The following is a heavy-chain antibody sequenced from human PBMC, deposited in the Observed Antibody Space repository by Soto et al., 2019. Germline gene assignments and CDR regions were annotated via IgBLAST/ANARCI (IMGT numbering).Heavy chain of an antibody. V-gene: IGHV3-48*03. J-gene: IGHJ4*02. CDR1: GFTFSSYE. Sequence: GGSLRLSCAASGFTFSSYEMNWVRQAPGKGLEWVSYISSSGSTIYYADSVKGRFTISRDNAKNSLYLQMNSLRAEDTAVYYCARGLEMATIQTAGYWGQGTLVTVSS. D-gene: IGHD5-12*01. CDR3: ARGLEMATIQTAGY. CDR2: ISSSGSTI.